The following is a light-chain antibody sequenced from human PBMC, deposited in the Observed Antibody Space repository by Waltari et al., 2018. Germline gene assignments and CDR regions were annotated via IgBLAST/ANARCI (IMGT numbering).Light chain of an antibody. V-gene: IGLV2-23*02. J-gene: IGLJ2*01. CDR3: CSYAGSSTRVV. CDR2: GVS. CDR1: SSDVGSYNL. Sequence: QSALTQPASVSGSPGQSITISCTGTSSDVGSYNLVSWYQQHPGKAPKLMIYGVSKRPSGVSNRFSGSKSGNTASLTISGLQAEDEADYYCCSYAGSSTRVVFGGGTKLTVL.